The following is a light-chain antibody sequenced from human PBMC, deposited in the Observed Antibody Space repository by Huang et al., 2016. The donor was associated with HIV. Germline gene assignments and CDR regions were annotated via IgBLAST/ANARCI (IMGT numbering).Light chain of an antibody. J-gene: IGKJ1*01. Sequence: DIVLTHTPLSLSVTPGQPASISCKSSQSLLHSDGKTYLYWYLQKAGQSPQLLIDEVSNRFSGVPDRFSGSGSKINFTLTISRVEAEDVGIYYCMQTLQPATFGQGTKVEIK. CDR2: EVS. CDR3: MQTLQPAT. CDR1: QSLLHSDGKTY. V-gene: IGKV2D-29*02.